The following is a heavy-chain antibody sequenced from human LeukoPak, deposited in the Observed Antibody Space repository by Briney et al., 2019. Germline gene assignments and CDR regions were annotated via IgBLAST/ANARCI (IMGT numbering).Heavy chain of an antibody. Sequence: GESLKISCKGSGYSFTSYWIGWVRQMPGKGLEWMGIIYPCDSDTRYSPSFQGQVTISADKSISTAYLQWSSLKASDTAMYYCARYPRGYCSSTSCTPRDAFDIWGQGTMVTVSS. V-gene: IGHV5-51*01. CDR3: ARYPRGYCSSTSCTPRDAFDI. CDR2: IYPCDSDT. J-gene: IGHJ3*02. CDR1: GYSFTSYW. D-gene: IGHD2-2*01.